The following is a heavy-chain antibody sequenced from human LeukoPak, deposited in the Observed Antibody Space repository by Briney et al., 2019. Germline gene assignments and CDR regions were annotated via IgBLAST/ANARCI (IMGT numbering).Heavy chain of an antibody. Sequence: TLSLTCTVSGGSISSGGYYWSWLRQHPGKGLEWIGYIYYSGSTYYNPSLKSRVTLSVYTSNNQFSLKLSSGTAADADVYYCARRGDIGQQLVYWGQGTLVTVSS. CDR3: ARRGDIGQQLVY. J-gene: IGHJ4*02. CDR1: GGSISSGGYY. D-gene: IGHD6-13*01. CDR2: IYYSGST. V-gene: IGHV4-31*03.